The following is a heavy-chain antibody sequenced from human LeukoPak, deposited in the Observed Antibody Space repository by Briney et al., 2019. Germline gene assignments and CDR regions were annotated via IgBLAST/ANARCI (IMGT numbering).Heavy chain of an antibody. Sequence: GGSLRLSCADSGFTFSRFAMNWVREAPGRGVEWISYINTDSSNIHYADSVKGRFTISRNNARNTLFLQLNSLRAEDSAVYYCARDTFQPGLIDYWGQGTLVTVSS. CDR1: GFTFSRFA. D-gene: IGHD2-2*01. CDR3: ARDTFQPGLIDY. V-gene: IGHV3-48*04. CDR2: INTDSSNI. J-gene: IGHJ4*02.